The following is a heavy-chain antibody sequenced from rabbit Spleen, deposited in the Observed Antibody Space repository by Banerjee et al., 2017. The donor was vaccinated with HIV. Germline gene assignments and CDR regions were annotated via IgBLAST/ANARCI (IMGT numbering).Heavy chain of an antibody. D-gene: IGHD8-1*01. J-gene: IGHJ4*01. Sequence: QEQLVESGGGLVQPGGSLKLSCKASGFDFSSYGVSWVRQAPGKGLEWIGCIDSGSSGSTYYASWAKGRFTGSKASSTTVTLQMTSLTVADTATYFCARDGIYGGSSYFYFNLWGPGTLVTVS. CDR2: IDSGSSGST. V-gene: IGHV1S45*01. CDR3: ARDGIYGGSSYFYFNL. CDR1: GFDFSSYG.